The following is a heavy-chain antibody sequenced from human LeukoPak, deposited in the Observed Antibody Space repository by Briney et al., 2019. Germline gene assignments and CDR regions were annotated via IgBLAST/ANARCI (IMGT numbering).Heavy chain of an antibody. J-gene: IGHJ6*03. Sequence: ASVKVSCKASGYTFTSYGISWVRQAPGQGLEWMGWISAYNGNTNYAQKLQGRVTMTTDTSTSTAYMELSSLRSEDTAVYYCARDKGGINCSSTSCLKTFYYYYYMDVWGKGTTVTVSS. CDR3: ARDKGGINCSSTSCLKTFYYYYYMDV. D-gene: IGHD2-2*01. CDR2: ISAYNGNT. V-gene: IGHV1-18*01. CDR1: GYTFTSYG.